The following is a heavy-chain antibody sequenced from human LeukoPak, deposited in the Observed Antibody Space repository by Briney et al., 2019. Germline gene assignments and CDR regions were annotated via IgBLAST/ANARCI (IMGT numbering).Heavy chain of an antibody. Sequence: GGSLRLSCSASAFTFSSYWMSWVRQAPGKGLEWVANIKEDGSEINYVDSVKGRFTISRDNAKNSVYLQMNSLRVEDTAVYYCARDRGYSSFDHWGQGTLVTVSS. V-gene: IGHV3-7*01. J-gene: IGHJ4*02. D-gene: IGHD4-23*01. CDR2: IKEDGSEI. CDR1: AFTFSSYW. CDR3: ARDRGYSSFDH.